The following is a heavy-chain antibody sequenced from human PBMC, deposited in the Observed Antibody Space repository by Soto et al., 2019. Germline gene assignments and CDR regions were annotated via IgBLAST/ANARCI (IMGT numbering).Heavy chain of an antibody. CDR2: IYYSGST. V-gene: IGHV4-31*03. Sequence: TLSLTRTVSGGSISSGGYYWSWIRQHPGKGLEWIGYIYYSGSTYYNPSLKSRVTISVDTSKNQFSLKLSSVTAADTAVYYCARTGELLGIDYWGQGTLVTVSS. CDR3: ARTGELLGIDY. D-gene: IGHD1-26*01. J-gene: IGHJ4*02. CDR1: GGSISSGGYY.